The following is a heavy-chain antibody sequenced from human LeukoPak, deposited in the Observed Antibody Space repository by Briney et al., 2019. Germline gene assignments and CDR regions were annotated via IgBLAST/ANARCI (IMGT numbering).Heavy chain of an antibody. V-gene: IGHV4-34*01. CDR3: ARGGIVVVSAAPPNWFDP. CDR1: GGSLSGYY. J-gene: IGHJ5*02. Sequence: SETLSLTCAVYGGSLSGYYWSWISQPQGKGLEWIGEINHSGSTNYNPSLKSRVTISVDTSKNQFSLKLSSVTAADTAVYYCARGGIVVVSAAPPNWFDPWGQGTLVTVSS. D-gene: IGHD2-2*01. CDR2: INHSGST.